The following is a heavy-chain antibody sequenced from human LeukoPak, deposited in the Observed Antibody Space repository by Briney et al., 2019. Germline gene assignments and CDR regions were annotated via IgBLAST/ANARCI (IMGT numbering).Heavy chain of an antibody. Sequence: SETLSLTCTVSGGSISSGGYYWSWIRQHPGKGLEWIGYIYYSGSTYYNPSLKSRVTISVDTSKNQFSLKLSSVTAADTAVYYCARAAMVRGVKGTWYYYSMDVWGQGTTVTVSS. CDR3: ARAAMVRGVKGTWYYYSMDV. D-gene: IGHD3-10*01. CDR1: GGSISSGGYY. J-gene: IGHJ6*02. V-gene: IGHV4-31*03. CDR2: IYYSGST.